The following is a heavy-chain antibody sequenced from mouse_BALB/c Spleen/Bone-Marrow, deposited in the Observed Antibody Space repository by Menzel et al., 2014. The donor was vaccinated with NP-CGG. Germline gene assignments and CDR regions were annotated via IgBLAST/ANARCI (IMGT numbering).Heavy chain of an antibody. CDR1: SYSIASGYY. V-gene: IGHV3-6*02. CDR3: ARDNLDY. CDR2: ISYDGSN. Sequence: EVKLMESGPGLVKPSQSLSLTCSVTSYSIASGYYWNWIRQFPGNKLEWMGYISYDGSNNYNPSLKNRISITRDTSKNQFFLKLNSVTTEDTATYYCARDNLDYWGQGTTLTVSS. J-gene: IGHJ2*01.